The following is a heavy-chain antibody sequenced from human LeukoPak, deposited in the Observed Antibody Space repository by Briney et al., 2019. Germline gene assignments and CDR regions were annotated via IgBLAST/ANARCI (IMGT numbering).Heavy chain of an antibody. Sequence: GRSLRLSCAASGFTFDDYAMHWVRQAPGKGLEWVSLLSGDGGSTYYADSVKGRFTISRDNSKNSLYLQMNSLRTEDTALYYCARKHLESSSWYLPFDYWGQGTLVTVSS. D-gene: IGHD6-13*01. CDR1: GFTFDDYA. V-gene: IGHV3-43*02. CDR3: ARKHLESSSWYLPFDY. J-gene: IGHJ4*02. CDR2: LSGDGGST.